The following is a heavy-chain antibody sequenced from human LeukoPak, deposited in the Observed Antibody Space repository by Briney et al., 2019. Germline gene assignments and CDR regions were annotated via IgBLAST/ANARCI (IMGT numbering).Heavy chain of an antibody. J-gene: IGHJ4*02. V-gene: IGHV1-2*02. CDR1: GYTFSGYY. CDR2: INPNSGGT. CDR3: ARVYYGGNSRVFDY. Sequence: ASVKVSCKASGYTFSGYYIHWVRQAPGQGLEWMGWINPNSGGTNYAQKFQGRVTMTRDTSISTAYMELSRVRSDDTAVYYCARVYYGGNSRVFDYWGQGTLVTVAS. D-gene: IGHD4-23*01.